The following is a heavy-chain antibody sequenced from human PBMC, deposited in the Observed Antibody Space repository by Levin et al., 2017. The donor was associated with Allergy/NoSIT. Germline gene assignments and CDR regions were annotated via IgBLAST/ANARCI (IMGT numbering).Heavy chain of an antibody. J-gene: IGHJ3*02. CDR3: ARGDRGYDLGGDAFDI. V-gene: IGHV3-33*01. D-gene: IGHD5-12*01. CDR2: IWYDGSNK. Sequence: SCAAPGFTFSSYGMHWVRQAPGKGLEWVAVIWYDGSNKYYADSVKGRFTISRDNSKNTLYLQMNSLRAEDTAVYYCARGDRGYDLGGDAFDIWGQGTMVTVSS. CDR1: GFTFSSYG.